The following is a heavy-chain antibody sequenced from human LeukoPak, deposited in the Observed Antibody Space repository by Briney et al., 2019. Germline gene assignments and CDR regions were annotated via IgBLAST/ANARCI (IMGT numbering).Heavy chain of an antibody. CDR1: GFTFSSYW. CDR2: ISDSSSYI. V-gene: IGHV3-21*01. J-gene: IGHJ6*02. D-gene: IGHD1-26*01. CDR3: TKGENGMDV. Sequence: GGSLRLSCAASGFTFSSYWMNWVRQAPGKGLEWVSSISDSSSYIYHADSVKGRFTISRDNAKNSVYLQMNSLRAEDTATYYCTKGENGMDVWGQGTTVLVSS.